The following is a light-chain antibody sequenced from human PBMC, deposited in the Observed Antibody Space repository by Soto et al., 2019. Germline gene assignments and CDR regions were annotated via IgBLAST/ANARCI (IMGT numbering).Light chain of an antibody. Sequence: EIVMKQSPATLFVSPGERATLSCRASQSVSSNLAWYQQKPGQAPRLLIYGASTRATGIPARFSGSGSGTEFTLTISSLQSEDFAVYYCQQYNNWPDTFGQGTKLEIK. CDR2: GAS. CDR1: QSVSSN. V-gene: IGKV3-15*01. CDR3: QQYNNWPDT. J-gene: IGKJ2*01.